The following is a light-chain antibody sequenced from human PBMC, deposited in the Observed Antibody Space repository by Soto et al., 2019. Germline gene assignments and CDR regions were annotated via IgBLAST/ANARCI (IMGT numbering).Light chain of an antibody. CDR1: SSDVGAKNY. V-gene: IGLV2-8*01. CDR2: EVT. J-gene: IGLJ1*01. CDR3: SSYAGANRV. Sequence: QSALTQPPSASGSPGQSVTISCTGTSSDVGAKNYVSWYQQHPGKAPKLMIYEVTKRTSGVPDRFSGSKSGNTASLTVSGLQAEDEADYYCSSYAGANRVFGTGTKLPS.